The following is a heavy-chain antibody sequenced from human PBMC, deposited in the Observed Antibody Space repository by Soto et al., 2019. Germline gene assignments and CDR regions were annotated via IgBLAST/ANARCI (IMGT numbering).Heavy chain of an antibody. V-gene: IGHV1-46*01. CDR1: GYTSTY. J-gene: IGHJ4*02. D-gene: IGHD3-22*01. CDR3: ARGPGYHDNNNYYY. Sequence: ASVKVSCKASGYTSTYIHWVRQAPGQGLEWIGIINLNDASTRYAQDLQGRVTVTRDTSTSTVYMELSSLRFEDTAVYYCARGPGYHDNNNYYYWGQGTLVTVS. CDR2: INLNDAST.